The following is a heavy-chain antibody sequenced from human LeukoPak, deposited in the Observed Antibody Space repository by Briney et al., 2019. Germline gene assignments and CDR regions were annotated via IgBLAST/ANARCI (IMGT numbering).Heavy chain of an antibody. V-gene: IGHV3-74*01. J-gene: IGHJ4*02. CDR1: GFTFGSYW. Sequence: GGSLRLSCAASGFTFGSYWMHWVRQAPGKGLVWVSRINSDGTITTYADSVKGRFTISRDNAKTTLYLQMNSLRAEDTAVYYCARVGRAAAGCDYWGQGTLVTVSS. CDR2: INSDGTIT. CDR3: ARVGRAAAGCDY. D-gene: IGHD6-13*01.